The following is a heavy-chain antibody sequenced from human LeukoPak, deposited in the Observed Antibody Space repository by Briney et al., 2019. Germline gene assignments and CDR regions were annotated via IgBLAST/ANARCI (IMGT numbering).Heavy chain of an antibody. CDR1: GFIFSDYY. CDR3: ARDSGNYLDAFDI. V-gene: IGHV3-11*04. D-gene: IGHD1-7*01. CDR2: ITSSGSTI. J-gene: IGHJ3*02. Sequence: GGSLRLSCAASGFIFSDYYMSWIRQAPGKGLEWLSYITSSGSTIYYADSVKGRFTISRDNAKNSLYLQMNSLRAEDTAVYYCARDSGNYLDAFDIWGQGTMVTVSS.